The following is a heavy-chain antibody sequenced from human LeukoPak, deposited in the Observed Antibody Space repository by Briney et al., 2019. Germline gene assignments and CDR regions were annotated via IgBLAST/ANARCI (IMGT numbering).Heavy chain of an antibody. CDR3: AREILGGFNPGAY. V-gene: IGHV4-4*02. D-gene: IGHD1-14*01. CDR2: IHRSGSP. CDR1: LDSTTSNF. Sequence: ASETLSLTCTVSLDSTTSNFWSWVRQPSGKGLEWIGEIHRSGSPNYNPSLQSRVTISIDRSRNQIALELSSVTAADTAVYYCAREILGGFNPGAYWGQGTLVTVSS. J-gene: IGHJ4*02.